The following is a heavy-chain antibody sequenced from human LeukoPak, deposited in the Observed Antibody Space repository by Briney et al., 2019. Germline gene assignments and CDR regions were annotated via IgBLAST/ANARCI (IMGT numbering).Heavy chain of an antibody. Sequence: SETLSLTCAVYGGSFSGYYWSWIRQPPGKGLEWIGEINHSGSTNYNPSLKSRVTISVDTSKNQFSLKLSSVTATDTAVYYCARGLVYYYGSGSYYPYWGQGTLVTVSP. V-gene: IGHV4-34*01. CDR3: ARGLVYYYGSGSYYPY. J-gene: IGHJ4*02. CDR2: INHSGST. D-gene: IGHD3-10*01. CDR1: GGSFSGYY.